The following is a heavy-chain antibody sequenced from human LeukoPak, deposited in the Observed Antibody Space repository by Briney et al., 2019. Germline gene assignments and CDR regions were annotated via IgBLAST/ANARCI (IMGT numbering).Heavy chain of an antibody. CDR3: AKSHVIASYVGDY. CDR1: GFTFSCYG. D-gene: IGHD2-21*01. Sequence: GGSLRLSCAASGFTFSCYGMHWVRQAPGKGLEWVAVIWYDGSNKYYADSVKGRFTISRDTSKNTLFLEMSSLRAEDMAVYYCAKSHVIASYVGDYWGQGTLVTVSS. V-gene: IGHV3-30*02. J-gene: IGHJ4*02. CDR2: IWYDGSNK.